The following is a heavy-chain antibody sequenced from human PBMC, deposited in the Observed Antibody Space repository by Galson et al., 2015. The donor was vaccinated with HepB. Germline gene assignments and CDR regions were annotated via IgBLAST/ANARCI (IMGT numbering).Heavy chain of an antibody. V-gene: IGHV1-18*01. Sequence: SVKVSCKASGYTFSSYSITWVRQAPGQGLEWMGWISAYDGNTEYAQNLQGRLTMTTDTSRTTAYMELRSLRSDDTAVYYCARGALVAVVGATQNNWFDPWGQETLVTVSS. CDR1: GYTFSSYS. D-gene: IGHD2-15*01. J-gene: IGHJ5*02. CDR2: ISAYDGNT. CDR3: ARGALVAVVGATQNNWFDP.